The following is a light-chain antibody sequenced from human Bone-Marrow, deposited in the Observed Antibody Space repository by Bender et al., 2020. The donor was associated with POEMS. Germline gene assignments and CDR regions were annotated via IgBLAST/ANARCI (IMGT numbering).Light chain of an antibody. V-gene: IGLV3-10*01. CDR3: YSKDSSGNVYV. CDR1: ALPRRY. CDR2: EDS. J-gene: IGLJ1*01. Sequence: SYELTQPPSVSVSPGQTARITCSGDALPRRYGYWYQQKSGQAPVLVIYEDSKRPSGIPERFSGSRSVTMAALTINGAQVEDEGDYYCYSKDSSGNVYVFGSGTKVTVL.